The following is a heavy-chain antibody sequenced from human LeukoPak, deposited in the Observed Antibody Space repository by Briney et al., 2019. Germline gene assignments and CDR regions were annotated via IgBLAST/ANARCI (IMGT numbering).Heavy chain of an antibody. J-gene: IGHJ4*02. CDR3: ARGNPPYYFNY. D-gene: IGHD1-14*01. CDR1: GYTFTSYY. V-gene: IGHV1-46*01. CDR2: INPNGGST. Sequence: ASVTVSCKVSGYTFTSYYMHWVRQAPGQGLEWMGLINPNGGSTTYAQKFQGRVTMTRDTSTSTVYMNLSSLRSEDTAVYSCARGNPPYYFNYWGQGTLVTVSS.